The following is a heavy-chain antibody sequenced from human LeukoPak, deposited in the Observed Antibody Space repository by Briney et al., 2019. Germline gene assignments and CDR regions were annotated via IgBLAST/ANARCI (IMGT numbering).Heavy chain of an antibody. CDR1: GGSISSYY. D-gene: IGHD6-19*01. CDR2: IDTSGST. V-gene: IGHV4-4*07. J-gene: IGHJ4*02. CDR3: ARDLDSSGWCNFDY. Sequence: PSETLSLTCTVSGGSISSYYWSWIRQPDGKGLEWIGRIDTSGSTNYNPSLKSRITMSLDTSKNQFSLKLSSVTAADTAVYYCARDLDSSGWCNFDYWGQGTLVTVSS.